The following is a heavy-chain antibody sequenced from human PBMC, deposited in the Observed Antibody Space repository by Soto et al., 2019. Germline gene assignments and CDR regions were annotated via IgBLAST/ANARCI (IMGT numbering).Heavy chain of an antibody. J-gene: IGHJ6*02. CDR2: ISAYNGNT. D-gene: IGHD2-8*01. CDR3: ARMVDRRYYYYGMDV. Sequence: QVQLVQSGAEVKKPGASVKVSCKASGYTFTSYGISWVRQAPGQGLEWMGWISAYNGNTNYAQKLQGRVTMTTDTSXTTAYMELWSLRSDDTAVYYCARMVDRRYYYYGMDVWGQGTTVTVSS. CDR1: GYTFTSYG. V-gene: IGHV1-18*01.